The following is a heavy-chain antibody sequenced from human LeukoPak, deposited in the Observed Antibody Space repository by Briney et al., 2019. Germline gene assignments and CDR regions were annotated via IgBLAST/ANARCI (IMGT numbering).Heavy chain of an antibody. CDR3: AKGGSNYPGY. CDR2: ISASGGNT. Sequence: GGSLRLSCAASGFTFTSHAMTWVRQAPGKGLEWVSGISASGGNTFYADAVKGRFTISRDNSKNTLYLQMNSLRADDTALYYCAKGGSNYPGYWGQGTLVTVSS. D-gene: IGHD5-18*01. CDR1: GFTFTSHA. V-gene: IGHV3-23*01. J-gene: IGHJ4*02.